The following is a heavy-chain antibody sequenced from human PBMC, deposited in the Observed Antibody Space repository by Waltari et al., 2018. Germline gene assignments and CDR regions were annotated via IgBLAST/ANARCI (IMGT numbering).Heavy chain of an antibody. J-gene: IGHJ6*02. D-gene: IGHD1-26*01. CDR1: GYSFTSYD. CDR3: ARAVGGAARGYFGMDV. V-gene: IGHV1-8*01. Sequence: QEQLVQSEAEVKTPGAAVQVSCKASGYSFTSYDINWVRQAPGQGLEWMAWMNPNSGDTEYAHKFQGRVTVTTNPSMSTAYMELSSLRTDDTAVYFCARAVGGAARGYFGMDVWGHGTTVTVSS. CDR2: MNPNSGDT.